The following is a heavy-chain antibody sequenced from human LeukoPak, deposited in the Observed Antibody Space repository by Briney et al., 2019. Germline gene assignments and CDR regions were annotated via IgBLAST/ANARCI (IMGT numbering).Heavy chain of an antibody. CDR3: ARDGARDILGFYYGMDV. Sequence: ASVKVSSKASGGTFSNYAVSWVRQAPGQGLEWMGRITPVLDIPKYAQNFQGRLTITADKSTSTAYMELGSLRSEDTAVYYCARDGARDILGFYYGMDVWGQGTTVTVSS. D-gene: IGHD5-24*01. V-gene: IGHV1-69*04. CDR1: GGTFSNYA. J-gene: IGHJ6*02. CDR2: ITPVLDIP.